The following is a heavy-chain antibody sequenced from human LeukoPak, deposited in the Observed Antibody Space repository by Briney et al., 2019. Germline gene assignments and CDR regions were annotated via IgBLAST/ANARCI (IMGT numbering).Heavy chain of an antibody. CDR2: IRSKADSYTT. V-gene: IGHV3-73*01. Sequence: GGSLRLSCAASGFTFSGSAMHWVRQASGQGLEWLGRIRSKADSYTTAYAASVKGRLIVSRDDSKNTAYLQMNSLKTEDTAVYYCRAAADLNDYWGQGTLVTVSS. J-gene: IGHJ4*02. CDR3: RAAADLNDY. D-gene: IGHD6-13*01. CDR1: GFTFSGSA.